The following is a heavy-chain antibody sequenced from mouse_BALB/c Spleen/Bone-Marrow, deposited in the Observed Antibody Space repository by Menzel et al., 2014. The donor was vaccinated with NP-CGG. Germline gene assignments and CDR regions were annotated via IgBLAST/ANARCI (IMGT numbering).Heavy chain of an antibody. CDR3: ANWGYYAMDY. J-gene: IGHJ4*01. Sequence: VKLMESGAELVRPGASVTLSFKASGYTFXDYEMHWVKQTPVHGLEWIGTLDPETGGTAYNQKFKDMATLTADKSSTTAYMELRSLTSEDSAVYYCANWGYYAMDYWGQGISVTVSS. CDR1: GYTFXDYE. V-gene: IGHV1-15*01. CDR2: LDPETGGT. D-gene: IGHD4-1*01.